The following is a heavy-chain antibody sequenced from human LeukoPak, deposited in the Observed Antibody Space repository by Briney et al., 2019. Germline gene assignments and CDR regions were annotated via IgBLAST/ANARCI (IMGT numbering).Heavy chain of an antibody. D-gene: IGHD2/OR15-2a*01. CDR3: VRDLVWNIH. J-gene: IGHJ4*02. Sequence: PGGSLRLSCAASGFTFSSYWMHWVRQAPGKGLVWVSRIKTDGSSTDYADSVKGRFTISRDNAKNTLYLHMNSLRAEDTAVYYCVRDLVWNIHWGQGTLVTVSS. V-gene: IGHV3-74*01. CDR1: GFTFSSYW. CDR2: IKTDGSST.